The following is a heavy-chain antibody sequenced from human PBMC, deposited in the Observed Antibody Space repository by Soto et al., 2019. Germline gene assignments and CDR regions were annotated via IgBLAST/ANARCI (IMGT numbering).Heavy chain of an antibody. CDR1: GYTFTSYG. CDR3: AREPVAGIWFDP. Sequence: QVQLVQSGAEVKKPGASVKVSFKASGYTFTSYGISWVRQAPGQGLEWMGWINSYNGNTNYAQKLQGRVTMTTDTSTSTAYMELRSLRSDATAVYYWAREPVAGIWFDPWGQGTLVTVSS. D-gene: IGHD6-19*01. V-gene: IGHV1-18*01. J-gene: IGHJ5*02. CDR2: INSYNGNT.